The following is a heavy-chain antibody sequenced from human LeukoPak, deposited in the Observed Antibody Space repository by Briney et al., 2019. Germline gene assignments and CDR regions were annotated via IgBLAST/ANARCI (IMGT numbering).Heavy chain of an antibody. D-gene: IGHD1-26*01. J-gene: IGHJ6*03. Sequence: SETLSLTCTVSGGSLSSYYWSWIRQPAGKGLEWIGRIYTSGSTNYNPSLKSRVTISAGTSKNQFSLKLSSVTAADTAVYYCSGSYLYSYYYYMDVWGKGTTVTISS. CDR2: IYTSGST. V-gene: IGHV4-4*07. CDR3: SGSYLYSYYYYMDV. CDR1: GGSLSSYY.